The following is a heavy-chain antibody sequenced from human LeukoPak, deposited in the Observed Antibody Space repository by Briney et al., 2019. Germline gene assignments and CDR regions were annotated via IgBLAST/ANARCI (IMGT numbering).Heavy chain of an antibody. D-gene: IGHD3/OR15-3a*01. CDR3: AKRQDSQYFDY. Sequence: SGGSLRLSCAASGFTFSTSGMAWVRQAPGKGLEWVSAISLSGDRTHYADSVEGRFTISRDNSKNTLYLQMNSLRVEDTAVYYCAKRQDSQYFDYWGQGTLVTVSS. CDR2: ISLSGDRT. CDR1: GFTFSTSG. V-gene: IGHV3-23*01. J-gene: IGHJ4*02.